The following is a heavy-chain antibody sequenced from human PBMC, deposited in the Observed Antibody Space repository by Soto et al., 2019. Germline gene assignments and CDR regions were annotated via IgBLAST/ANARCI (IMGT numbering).Heavy chain of an antibody. CDR2: IYYSGST. Sequence: SETLSLICTVSGGSISSYYWSWIRQPPGKGLEWIGYIYYSGSTNYNPSLKSRVTISVDTSKNQFSLKLSSVTAADTAVYYCAREGGSMYFEYWGQGTLVTVSS. CDR1: GGSISSYY. CDR3: AREGGSMYFEY. J-gene: IGHJ4*02. V-gene: IGHV4-59*12. D-gene: IGHD5-12*01.